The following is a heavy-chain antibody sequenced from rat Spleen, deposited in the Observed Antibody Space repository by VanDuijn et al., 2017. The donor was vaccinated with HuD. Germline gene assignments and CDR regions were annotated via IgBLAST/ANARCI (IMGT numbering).Heavy chain of an antibody. D-gene: IGHD1-4*01. CDR3: ARVGTRVSRFAY. J-gene: IGHJ3*01. V-gene: IGHV5-20*01. CDR1: GFTFSNYY. Sequence: EVQLVESGGGLVQPGRSMKLSCAASGFTFSNYYMAWVRQAPKKGLEWVASISYDGGSTYYRDSVKGRFTISRDNAKSTLYLQMDSLGSEDTATYYCARVGTRVSRFAYWGQGTLVTVSS. CDR2: ISYDGGST.